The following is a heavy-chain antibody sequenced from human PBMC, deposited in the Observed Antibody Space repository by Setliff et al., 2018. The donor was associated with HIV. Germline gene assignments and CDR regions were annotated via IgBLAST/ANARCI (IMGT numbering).Heavy chain of an antibody. D-gene: IGHD3-22*01. CDR2: IKSKTDGGTT. J-gene: IGHJ5*02. Sequence: GGSLRLSCAASGFTFSNAWMSWVRQAPGKGLEWVGRIKSKTDGGTTDYAAPVKGRFTISRDDSKNTLYLQMNSLKTEDTAVYYCTTDNYYDSSGFYDNWFDPWGQGTLVTVS. CDR3: TTDNYYDSSGFYDNWFDP. V-gene: IGHV3-15*01. CDR1: GFTFSNAW.